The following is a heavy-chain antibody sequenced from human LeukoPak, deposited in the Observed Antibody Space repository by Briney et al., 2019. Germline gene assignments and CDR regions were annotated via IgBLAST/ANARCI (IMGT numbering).Heavy chain of an antibody. Sequence: PGGSLRLSCAASGFNFSSYAMHWVRQAPGKGLEWVAVISYDGSNKYYADSVKGRFTISRDNSKNTLYLQMNSLRAEDTAVYYCARGRPGASGAFDIWGQGTMVTVSS. CDR2: ISYDGSNK. V-gene: IGHV3-30*04. D-gene: IGHD7-27*01. CDR3: ARGRPGASGAFDI. CDR1: GFNFSSYA. J-gene: IGHJ3*02.